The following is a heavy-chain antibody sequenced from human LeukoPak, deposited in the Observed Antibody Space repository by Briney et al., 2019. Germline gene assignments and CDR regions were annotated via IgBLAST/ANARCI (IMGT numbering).Heavy chain of an antibody. CDR3: ARRAYSSGWSYFDY. Sequence: PGESLKISCKGSGYSFTSCWIGWVRQMPGKGLEWMGIIYPGDSDARYSPSFQGQVTISVDKSTSTAFLQWSSLKASDTAMYFCARRAYSSGWSYFDYWGQGTLVTVSS. V-gene: IGHV5-51*03. CDR2: IYPGDSDA. J-gene: IGHJ4*02. D-gene: IGHD6-25*01. CDR1: GYSFTSCW.